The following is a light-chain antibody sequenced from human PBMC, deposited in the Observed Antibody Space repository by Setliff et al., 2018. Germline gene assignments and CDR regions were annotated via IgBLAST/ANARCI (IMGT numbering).Light chain of an antibody. CDR2: DFS. Sequence: QSALTQPASVSGSPGQSITISCTGTSSDVGGYNYVSWYQQHPGKAPKLIIYDFSKRPSGLSNRFSGSKSGNTASLTISGLQAEDVADYYCSSYAGSNNVVFGTGT. CDR1: SSDVGGYNY. V-gene: IGLV2-14*01. J-gene: IGLJ1*01. CDR3: SSYAGSNNVV.